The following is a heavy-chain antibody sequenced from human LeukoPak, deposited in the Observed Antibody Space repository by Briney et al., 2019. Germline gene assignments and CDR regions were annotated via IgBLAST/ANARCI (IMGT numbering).Heavy chain of an antibody. V-gene: IGHV4-4*02. CDR3: ARQKWEQQGRDYYFNGLDV. CDR1: DGSITSSNW. D-gene: IGHD1/OR15-1a*01. CDR2: IYLYGTT. Sequence: SGTLSLTCVVSDGSITSSNWWSWVRQPPGKGLEWIGEIYLYGTTNYNPSFTSRVTMSVDRSRNQFSLKLTSVTAADTVVYYCARQKWEQQGRDYYFNGLDVWGPGTTVIVSS. J-gene: IGHJ6*02.